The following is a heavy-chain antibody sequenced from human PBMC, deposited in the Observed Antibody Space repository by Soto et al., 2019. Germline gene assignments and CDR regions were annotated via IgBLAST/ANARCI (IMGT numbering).Heavy chain of an antibody. CDR2: ISSNGGST. J-gene: IGHJ4*02. CDR1: GFTFSSYA. D-gene: IGHD1-26*01. CDR3: VKDRRRSYDPPPPFDY. V-gene: IGHV3-64D*08. Sequence: GGSLRLSCSASGFTFSSYAMHWVRQAPGKGLEYVSAISSNGGSTYYADSVKGRFTISRDNSKNTLYLQMSSLRAEDTAVYYCVKDRRRSYDPPPPFDYLGQGTLVTVSS.